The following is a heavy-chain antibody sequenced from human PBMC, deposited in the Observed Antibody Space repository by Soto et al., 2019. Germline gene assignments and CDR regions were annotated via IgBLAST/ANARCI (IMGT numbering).Heavy chain of an antibody. CDR2: ISAYNGDR. J-gene: IGHJ4*02. D-gene: IGHD2-21*02. Sequence: QVQLVQSGAEVKKPGASVKVSCKASGYTFTSYGLSWVRQAPGQGLEWMGWISAYNGDRVYAQKLQGRVIMITDTPTSTAYMELRSLRSDDTAMYYCARGYGGNSPDYWDQGTLVTVSS. V-gene: IGHV1-18*01. CDR1: GYTFTSYG. CDR3: ARGYGGNSPDY.